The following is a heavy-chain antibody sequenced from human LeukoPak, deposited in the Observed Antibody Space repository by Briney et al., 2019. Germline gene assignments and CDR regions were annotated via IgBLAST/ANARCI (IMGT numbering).Heavy chain of an antibody. CDR3: ARHPLRYFDWLSKGFDY. CDR1: VGTFSGYY. Sequence: SDTLSLTCAVYVGTFSGYYWNWIRQSPGKGLEWIGEVNDSGSTNVNPSLRSRVIISVDTSNNQFSLKLISVTAADTAVYYCARHPLRYFDWLSKGFDYWGQGTLVTVSS. D-gene: IGHD3-9*01. CDR2: VNDSGST. V-gene: IGHV4-34*01. J-gene: IGHJ4*02.